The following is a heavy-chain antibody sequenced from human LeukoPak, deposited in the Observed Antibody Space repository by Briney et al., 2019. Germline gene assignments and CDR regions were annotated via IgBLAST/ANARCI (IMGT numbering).Heavy chain of an antibody. CDR1: GFTFRIYA. CDR2: ISYDGSTK. Sequence: GRSLRLSCAASGFTFRIYAMHWVRQAPGKGLEWVAVISYDGSTKYYADSVEGRFTIFRDNSKDTLYLEMHSLRAEDTAMYYCARGYCGSDSCYGDYYYYGMDVWGQGTTVTVSS. D-gene: IGHD2-2*01. CDR3: ARGYCGSDSCYGDYYYYGMDV. J-gene: IGHJ6*02. V-gene: IGHV3-30*04.